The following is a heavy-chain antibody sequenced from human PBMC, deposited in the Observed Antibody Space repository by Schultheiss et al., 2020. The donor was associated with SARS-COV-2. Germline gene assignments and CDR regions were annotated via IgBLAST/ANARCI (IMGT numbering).Heavy chain of an antibody. CDR2: IYWDDDE. D-gene: IGHD1-1*01. Sequence: QTLSLTCAVSGYSISSGYYWGWIRQPPGKALEWLALIYWDDDERYSPSLKSRLTISKDTSKNQVVLTMTDMDPVDTATYYCARQNWNDGGSIAYWGQGTLVTVSS. CDR1: GYSISSGYYW. V-gene: IGHV2-5*02. J-gene: IGHJ4*02. CDR3: ARQNWNDGGSIAY.